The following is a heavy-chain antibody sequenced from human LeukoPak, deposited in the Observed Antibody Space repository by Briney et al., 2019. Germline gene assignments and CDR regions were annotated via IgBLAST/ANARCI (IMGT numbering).Heavy chain of an antibody. V-gene: IGHV4-34*01. CDR3: ARGPPVVYDVLTGYYRFDY. J-gene: IGHJ4*02. CDR2: INDSRST. CDR1: GGSFNGYY. Sequence: SETLSLTCAVHGGSFNGYYWSWIRQPPGKGLEWIGEINDSRSTKYNPSLKSRVTISVDTSKNQFSLKLNSVTAADMAVYYCARGPPVVYDVLTGYYRFDYWGQGTLVTVSS. D-gene: IGHD3-9*01.